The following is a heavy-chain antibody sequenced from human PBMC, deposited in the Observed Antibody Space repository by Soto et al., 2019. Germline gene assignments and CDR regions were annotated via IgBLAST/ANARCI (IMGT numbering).Heavy chain of an antibody. Sequence: GESLKISCKGSGYSFTSYWISWARQMPGKGLEWMGRIDPSDSYTNYSPSFQGHVTISADKSISTAYPQWSSLKASDTAMYYCARHSYVYRYYGIDVLGQGPTVTVSS. J-gene: IGHJ6*02. CDR2: IDPSDSYT. D-gene: IGHD3-10*02. CDR3: ARHSYVYRYYGIDV. V-gene: IGHV5-10-1*01. CDR1: GYSFTSYW.